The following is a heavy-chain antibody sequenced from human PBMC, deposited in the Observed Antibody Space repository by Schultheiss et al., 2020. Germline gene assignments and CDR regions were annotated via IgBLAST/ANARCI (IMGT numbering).Heavy chain of an antibody. V-gene: IGHV3-33*06. CDR1: GFTFSSYG. Sequence: GGSLRLSCAASGFTFSSYGMHWVRQAPGKGLEWVAVIWYDGSNKYYADSVKGRFTISRDNSKNTLYLQMNSLRAEDTAVYYCAKDLSDYCDYLGMDVWGQGTTATVSS. CDR3: AKDLSDYCDYLGMDV. CDR2: IWYDGSNK. D-gene: IGHD4-17*01. J-gene: IGHJ6*02.